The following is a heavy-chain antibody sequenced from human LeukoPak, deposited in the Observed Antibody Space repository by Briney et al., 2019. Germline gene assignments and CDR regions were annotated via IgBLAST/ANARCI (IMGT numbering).Heavy chain of an antibody. J-gene: IGHJ5*02. CDR2: IIPILGTA. CDR3: ARGRWLGYSSSSGLWFDP. D-gene: IGHD6-6*01. Sequence: GASVKVSCKASGGTFSSYAISWVRQAPGQGLEWMGGIIPILGTANYAQKFQGRVTITTDESTSTAYMELSSLRSEDTAVYYCARGRWLGYSSSSGLWFDPWGQGTLVTVSS. V-gene: IGHV1-69*05. CDR1: GGTFSSYA.